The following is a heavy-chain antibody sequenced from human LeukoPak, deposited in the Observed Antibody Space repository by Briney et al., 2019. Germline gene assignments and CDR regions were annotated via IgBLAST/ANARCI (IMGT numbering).Heavy chain of an antibody. CDR1: GGSFSGYY. CDR3: ARVDGSGSYYKYYYYYGMDV. D-gene: IGHD3-10*01. V-gene: IGHV4-34*01. CDR2: INHSGST. Sequence: PSETLSLTRAVYGGSFSGYYWSWIRQPPGKGLEWIGEINHSGSTNYNPSLKSRVTISVDTSKNQFSLKLSSVTAADTAVYYCARVDGSGSYYKYYYYYGMDVWGQGTTVTVSS. J-gene: IGHJ6*02.